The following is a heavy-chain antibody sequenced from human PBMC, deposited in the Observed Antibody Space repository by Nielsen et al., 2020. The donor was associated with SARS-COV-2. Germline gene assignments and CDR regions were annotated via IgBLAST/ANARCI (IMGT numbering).Heavy chain of an antibody. CDR1: GFTFSSYG. CDR3: ARGVYDFDS. V-gene: IGHV3-7*01. J-gene: IGHJ4*02. Sequence: GESLKISCAASGFTFSSYGMHWVRQAPGKGLEWVANIKQDESEKYYVDSVKGRFTISRDNAQNSVYLQMDRLRADDTAVYFCARGVYDFDSWGQGTLVTVSS. CDR2: IKQDESEK. D-gene: IGHD5/OR15-5a*01.